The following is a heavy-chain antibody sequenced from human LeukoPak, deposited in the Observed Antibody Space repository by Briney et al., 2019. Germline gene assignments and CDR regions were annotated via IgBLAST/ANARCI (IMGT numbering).Heavy chain of an antibody. CDR3: ARDPPHIGSGHQLWNYFDF. CDR1: GYTFTEHY. J-gene: IGHJ4*02. V-gene: IGHV1-2*02. Sequence: ASVKVSCKASGYTFTEHYMHWVRQAPGQGLEWMGWINPNSGGTNYAQKFQGRVSMTRDTSISTVYMELSRLTSDDTAVYYCARDPPHIGSGHQLWNYFDFWGQGTLVTVSS. CDR2: INPNSGGT. D-gene: IGHD2-21*01.